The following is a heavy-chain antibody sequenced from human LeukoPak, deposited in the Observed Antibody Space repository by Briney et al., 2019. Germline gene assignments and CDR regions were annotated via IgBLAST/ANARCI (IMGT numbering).Heavy chain of an antibody. Sequence: GGSLRLSCAASGFTFSSYDMSWVRQAPGKGLEWVSAISGSGGSTYYADSVKGRFTISRDNSKNTLYLQMNSLRAEDTAVYYCAKDKPRGYSYGYYGYWGQGTLVTVSS. CDR3: AKDKPRGYSYGYYGY. J-gene: IGHJ4*02. CDR2: ISGSGGST. D-gene: IGHD5-18*01. CDR1: GFTFSSYD. V-gene: IGHV3-23*01.